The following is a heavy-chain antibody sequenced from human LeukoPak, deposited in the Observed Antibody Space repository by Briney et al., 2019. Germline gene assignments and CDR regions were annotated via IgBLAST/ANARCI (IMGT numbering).Heavy chain of an antibody. D-gene: IGHD3-22*01. CDR2: IYHSGST. CDR1: GGPISSGGYS. J-gene: IGHJ3*02. CDR3: VTTYSFDSSGYLNAFDI. V-gene: IGHV4-30-2*01. Sequence: SETLSLTCAVSGGPISSGGYSRSWIRQPPGKGLEWIGYIYHSGSTYSSPSLKSRVTISLDTSKNQFSLRLTSVTAADTAMYYCVTTYSFDSSGYLNAFDIWGQGTMVTVSS.